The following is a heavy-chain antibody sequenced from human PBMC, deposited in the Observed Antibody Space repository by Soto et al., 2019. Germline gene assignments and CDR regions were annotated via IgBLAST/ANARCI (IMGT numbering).Heavy chain of an antibody. Sequence: HWESLKISCKGSGYNFITDWISWVRQMPGKGLERMGRIDPTDSYTKYSPSFEGHVTISADKSISTAYLQWSSLKASDSAVYYCARLSPASSALDVWGQGTTVAVSS. CDR3: ARLSPASSALDV. V-gene: IGHV5-10-1*01. CDR2: IDPTDSYT. D-gene: IGHD6-6*01. CDR1: GYNFITDW. J-gene: IGHJ6*02.